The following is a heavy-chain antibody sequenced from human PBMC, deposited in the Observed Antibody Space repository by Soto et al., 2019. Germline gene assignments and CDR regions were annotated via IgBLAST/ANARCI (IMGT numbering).Heavy chain of an antibody. Sequence: SGPTLVNPTQTLTLTCTFSGFSLSTSGMCVSCIRQPPGKALEWLALIDWDDDKYYSTSLKTRLTISKDTSKNQVVLTMTNMDPVDTATYYCARIRSTSCSEGAFDIWGQGTMVTVSS. CDR3: ARIRSTSCSEGAFDI. CDR2: IDWDDDK. V-gene: IGHV2-70*01. D-gene: IGHD2-2*01. CDR1: GFSLSTSGMC. J-gene: IGHJ3*02.